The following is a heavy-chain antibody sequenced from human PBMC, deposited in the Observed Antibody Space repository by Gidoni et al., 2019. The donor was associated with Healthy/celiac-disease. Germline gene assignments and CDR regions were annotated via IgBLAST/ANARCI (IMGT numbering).Heavy chain of an antibody. Sequence: EVQLLESGGGLVQPGGSLRLSCAASGFPFSSYAMGWVRQAPGKGLEWVSAISGSGGSTYYADSVKGRFTISRDNSKNTLYLQMNSLRAEDTAVYYCAKRRYCSSTSCYTGGWYFDLWGRGTLVTVSS. CDR1: GFPFSSYA. V-gene: IGHV3-23*01. D-gene: IGHD2-2*02. J-gene: IGHJ2*01. CDR2: ISGSGGST. CDR3: AKRRYCSSTSCYTGGWYFDL.